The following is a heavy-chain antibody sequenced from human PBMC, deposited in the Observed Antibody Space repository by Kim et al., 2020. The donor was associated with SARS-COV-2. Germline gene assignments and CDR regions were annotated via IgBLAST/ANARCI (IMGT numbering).Heavy chain of an antibody. CDR3: ARRSIVATIDY. J-gene: IGHJ4*02. V-gene: IGHV4-39*01. CDR1: GGSISSSTYY. D-gene: IGHD5-12*01. CDR2: IFYSGSTST. Sequence: SETLSLTYTVSGGSISSSTYYWAWIRQPPEKGLEWIGSIFYSGSTSTFYNPSLKSRVTISVDTSKNQFSLTLGSVTAADTAVYYCARRSIVATIDYWGQG.